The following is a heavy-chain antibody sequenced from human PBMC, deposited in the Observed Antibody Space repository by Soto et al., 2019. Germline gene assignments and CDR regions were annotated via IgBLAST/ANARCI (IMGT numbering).Heavy chain of an antibody. CDR3: ARENRYYYDSSGYSH. CDR2: IYHSGIA. J-gene: IGHJ4*02. Sequence: SETLSLTCTVSGGSISSINYYWSWIRHLPGKGLEWIGYIYHSGIAYYNPSLKSRVHLSVDTSKNQLSLKLSSVTAADTAVYYCARENRYYYDSSGYSHWGQGTRVTVAS. V-gene: IGHV4-31*03. D-gene: IGHD3-22*01. CDR1: GGSISSINYY.